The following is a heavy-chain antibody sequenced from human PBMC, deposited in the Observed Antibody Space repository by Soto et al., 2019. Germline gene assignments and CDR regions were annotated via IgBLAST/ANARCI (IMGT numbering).Heavy chain of an antibody. D-gene: IGHD3-16*01. CDR2: IYWDDDK. CDR1: GFSLTTRGVG. J-gene: IGHJ5*02. Sequence: QITLKESGPTLVKPTQTLTLTCTFSGFSLTTRGVGVGWIRQPPGKALECLALIYWDDDKRYSPSLQSRLSIXQXTXXNQVVLTMTNVDPVDTATYYCAHSPNYYQYDWFGPWGQGTLVSVSS. V-gene: IGHV2-5*02. CDR3: AHSPNYYQYDWFGP.